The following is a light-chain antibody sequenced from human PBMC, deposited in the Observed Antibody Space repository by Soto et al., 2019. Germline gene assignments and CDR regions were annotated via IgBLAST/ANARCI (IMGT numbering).Light chain of an antibody. Sequence: DIQMTQSPSSLSASVGDRVTITCRASQSISSYLNWYQQKPGKAPKLLIYAASSLQSGVPSRFSGSGSGTDFTLTISSLQPEDCATYYCQQSYSTPITFGQGTRLEIK. CDR2: AAS. V-gene: IGKV1-39*01. J-gene: IGKJ5*01. CDR1: QSISSY. CDR3: QQSYSTPIT.